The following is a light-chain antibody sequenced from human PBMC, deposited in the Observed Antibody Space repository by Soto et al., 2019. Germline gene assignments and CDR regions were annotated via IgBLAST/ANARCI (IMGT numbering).Light chain of an antibody. J-gene: IGKJ3*01. CDR3: QKYDNLPPVT. CDR2: DAS. Sequence: DIQMTQSPSSLSASVGDRVTITCQASQDISNYLNWYQQKPGKAPKLLIYDASNLETGVPSRFSGSGSGTDFTFTISSLQPEDIATYYCQKYDNLPPVTFGPGTKVDIK. CDR1: QDISNY. V-gene: IGKV1-33*01.